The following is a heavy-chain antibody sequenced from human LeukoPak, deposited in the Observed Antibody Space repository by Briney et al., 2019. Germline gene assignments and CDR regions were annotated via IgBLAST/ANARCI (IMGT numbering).Heavy chain of an antibody. Sequence: GGSLTLSCADSGFTLSSYAMSSVRQAPGQGLEWGSVICDSGDSTSYADSVRGRFTISRDNSRNTLYLQMISLRPEDTAVYYCAKDTSIGKYCTNGVCSPFDYWGQGTLVTVSS. D-gene: IGHD2-8*01. CDR2: ICDSGDST. CDR1: GFTLSSYA. CDR3: AKDTSIGKYCTNGVCSPFDY. V-gene: IGHV3-23*01. J-gene: IGHJ4*02.